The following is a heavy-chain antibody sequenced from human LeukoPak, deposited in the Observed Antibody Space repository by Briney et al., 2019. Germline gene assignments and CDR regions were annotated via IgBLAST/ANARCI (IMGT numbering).Heavy chain of an antibody. CDR2: INHSGST. CDR1: GGSFSGYY. Sequence: PSETLSLTCAVYGGSFSGYYWSWIRQPPGKGLEWIGEINHSGSTNYNPSLKSRVTISVDTSKNQFSLKLSSVTAADTAVYYCARHLSDYGDYYYYGMDVWGQGTTVTVSS. D-gene: IGHD4-17*01. J-gene: IGHJ6*02. V-gene: IGHV4-34*01. CDR3: ARHLSDYGDYYYYGMDV.